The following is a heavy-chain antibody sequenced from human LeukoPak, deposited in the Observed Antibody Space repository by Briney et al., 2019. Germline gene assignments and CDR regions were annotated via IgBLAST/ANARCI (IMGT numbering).Heavy chain of an antibody. V-gene: IGHV3-33*06. CDR2: IWYDGSHK. D-gene: IGHD3-3*01. Sequence: GGSLRLSCAASEFTFRDYGIHWVRQAPGKGLEWVAVIWYDGSHKFYADSVKGRFTISRDNSNNTLYLQMNSLRAEDTAVYYCAKTRSDFWSGYSNFDYWGQGTLVTVSS. J-gene: IGHJ4*02. CDR1: EFTFRDYG. CDR3: AKTRSDFWSGYSNFDY.